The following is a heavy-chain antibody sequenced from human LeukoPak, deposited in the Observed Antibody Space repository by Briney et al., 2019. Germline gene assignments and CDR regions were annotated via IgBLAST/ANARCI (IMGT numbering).Heavy chain of an antibody. CDR1: GFTFSSHW. CDR2: MNQDGTET. J-gene: IGHJ4*02. Sequence: GGSPRLSCAASGFTFSSHWMNWVRQAPGKGLEWVAHMNQDGTETYYADSVKGRFTISRDNAKTSLYLQMNGLRADDTAVYYCARDSYRALEYWGQGALVTVSS. D-gene: IGHD1-14*01. V-gene: IGHV3-7*01. CDR3: ARDSYRALEY.